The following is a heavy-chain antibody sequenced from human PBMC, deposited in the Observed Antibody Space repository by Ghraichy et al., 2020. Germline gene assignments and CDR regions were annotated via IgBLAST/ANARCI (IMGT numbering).Heavy chain of an antibody. D-gene: IGHD2-2*01. Sequence: SETLSLTCTVSGGSVSSGSYYWSWIRQPPGKGLEWIGYIYYSGSTNYNPSLKSRVTISVDTSKNQFSLKLSSVTAADTAVYDCAREGKRRDVVVPAASADRYYYYYGRDVWGQVTTVTDSS. J-gene: IGHJ6*01. CDR1: GGSVSSGSYY. CDR2: IYYSGST. V-gene: IGHV4-61*01. CDR3: AREGKRRDVVVPAASADRYYYYYGRDV.